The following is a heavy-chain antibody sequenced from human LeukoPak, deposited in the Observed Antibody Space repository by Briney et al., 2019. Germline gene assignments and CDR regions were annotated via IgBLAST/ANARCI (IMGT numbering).Heavy chain of an antibody. CDR2: MSGSGGTT. V-gene: IGHV3-23*01. Sequence: PGGSLRLSCAASGFTFSSYAMNWVRQAPGRGLEWVSAMSGSGGTTYYADSLKGRFTISRDNSKNTLYLQMNSLRAEDTAVYYCAKDGFAYNWNQYYFDYWGQGTLVTVSS. D-gene: IGHD1-20*01. CDR3: AKDGFAYNWNQYYFDY. CDR1: GFTFSSYA. J-gene: IGHJ4*02.